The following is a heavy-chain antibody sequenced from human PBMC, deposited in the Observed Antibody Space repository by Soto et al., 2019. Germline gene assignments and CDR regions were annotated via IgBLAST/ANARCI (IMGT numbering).Heavy chain of an antibody. D-gene: IGHD6-19*01. CDR2: VYYTGST. CDR1: GGSSSGSY. V-gene: IGHV4-59*01. Sequence: SETLSLTCSVSGGSSSGSYWSWIRQSPGKGLEWLGYVYYTGSTNYSPSLRSRVSISVDTSKNEFSLRLGSVTAADTAVYFCARSVAVPGAHIDYWGQGTQVTVSS. CDR3: ARSVAVPGAHIDY. J-gene: IGHJ4*02.